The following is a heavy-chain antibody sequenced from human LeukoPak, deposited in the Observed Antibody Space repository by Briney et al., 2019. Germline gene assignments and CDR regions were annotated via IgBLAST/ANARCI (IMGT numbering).Heavy chain of an antibody. CDR1: GFTFSSYA. D-gene: IGHD4-17*01. Sequence: GGSLRLSCAASGFTFSSYAMSWVRKAPGKGLEWVSAISGSGGSTYYADSVKGRFTISRDNSKNTLYLQMNSLRAEDTAVYYCAKSHYGDYEYFDYWGQGTLVTVSS. V-gene: IGHV3-23*01. CDR3: AKSHYGDYEYFDY. J-gene: IGHJ4*02. CDR2: ISGSGGST.